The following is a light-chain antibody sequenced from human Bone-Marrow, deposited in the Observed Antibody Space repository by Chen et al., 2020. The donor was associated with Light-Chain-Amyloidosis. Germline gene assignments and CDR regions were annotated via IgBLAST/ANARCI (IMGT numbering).Light chain of an antibody. CDR2: NDI. CDR3: AAWDGSLSGYV. Sequence: QSVLTQPPSASGNPGQRVTLSCSGSNSNVGTDNVYWYQQLPGTAPKLLIYNDIQRPSGVPDRFSASKSGTSAFLAISGLRSEDEADYYCAAWDGSLSGYVFGTGTKVIVL. CDR1: NSNVGTDN. J-gene: IGLJ1*01. V-gene: IGLV1-47*01.